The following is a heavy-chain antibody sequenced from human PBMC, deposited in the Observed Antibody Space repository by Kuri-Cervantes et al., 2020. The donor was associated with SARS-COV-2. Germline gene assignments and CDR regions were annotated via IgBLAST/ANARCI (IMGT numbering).Heavy chain of an antibody. D-gene: IGHD3-10*01. Sequence: GGPLRLSCAASGFTFSSFAMSWVRQAPGKGLEWVSSISGSGVGTYYADSVKGRFTVSRDNAKNTLYLQMSSLRAGDTAVYYCARDGYHYASGNYRRRDYYYYYMDVWGKGTTVTVSS. CDR3: ARDGYHYASGNYRRRDYYYYYMDV. J-gene: IGHJ6*03. CDR1: GFTFSSFA. V-gene: IGHV3-23*01. CDR2: ISGSGVGT.